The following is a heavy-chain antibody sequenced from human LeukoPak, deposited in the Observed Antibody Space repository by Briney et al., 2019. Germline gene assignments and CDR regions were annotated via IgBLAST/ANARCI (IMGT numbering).Heavy chain of an antibody. V-gene: IGHV3-74*01. D-gene: IGHD7-27*01. CDR1: GNYW. CDR3: AKDIESGNWGNDDAFDI. Sequence: GGSLRLSCAASGNYWMHWVRQAPGKGLVWVSHINGDGSWTTCADSVKGRFTISRDNAKNSLYLQMNSLRAEDTALYYCAKDIESGNWGNDDAFDIWGQGTMVTVSS. CDR2: INGDGSWT. J-gene: IGHJ3*02.